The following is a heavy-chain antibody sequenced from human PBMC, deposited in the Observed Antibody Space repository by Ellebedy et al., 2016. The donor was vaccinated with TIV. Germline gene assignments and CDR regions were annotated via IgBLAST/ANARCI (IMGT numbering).Heavy chain of an antibody. CDR3: ARGGRTYYYDSRWFDP. V-gene: IGHV3-33*01. J-gene: IGHJ5*02. D-gene: IGHD3-22*01. Sequence: GESLKISXAASGFTFSSYGMHWVRQAPGKGLEWVAVIWYDGSNKYYADSVKGRFTISRDNAKNSLYLQMNSLRAEDTAVYYCARGGRTYYYDSRWFDPWGQGTLVTVSS. CDR1: GFTFSSYG. CDR2: IWYDGSNK.